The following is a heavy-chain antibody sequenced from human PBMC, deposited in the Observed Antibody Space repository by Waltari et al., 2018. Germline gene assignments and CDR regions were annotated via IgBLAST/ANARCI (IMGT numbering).Heavy chain of an antibody. CDR1: GGTFSSYA. CDR2: IIPILGIA. D-gene: IGHD3-3*01. J-gene: IGHJ6*03. CDR3: ARGTRGVVTRLYYYYYMDV. Sequence: QVQLVQSGAEVKKPGSSVKVSCKASGGTFSSYAISWVRQAPGHGREWMGGIIPILGIANYALKVQGRVTITADKSTSTAYMELSRLSSEDTAVYYCARGTRGVVTRLYYYYYMDVWGKGTTVTVSS. V-gene: IGHV1-69*10.